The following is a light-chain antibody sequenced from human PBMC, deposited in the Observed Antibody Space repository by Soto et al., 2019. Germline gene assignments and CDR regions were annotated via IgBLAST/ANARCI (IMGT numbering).Light chain of an antibody. CDR1: HRVNTY. Sequence: EILMTQSPATLSVSPGERATLSCRASHRVNTYLAWYQQRLGQAPRLLIYDASTRATGIPARFSGSGSGTEFTLTISSLQSEDFAVYYCQQYGSSPQVTFGQGTRLEIK. V-gene: IGKV3-15*01. CDR2: DAS. CDR3: QQYGSSPQVT. J-gene: IGKJ5*01.